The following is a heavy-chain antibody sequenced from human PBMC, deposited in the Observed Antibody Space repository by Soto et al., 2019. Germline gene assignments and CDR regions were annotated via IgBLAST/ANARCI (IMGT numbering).Heavy chain of an antibody. CDR3: ARISSGYYSRRTFDY. CDR1: GGSISSGDSY. J-gene: IGHJ4*02. CDR2: IYYSGST. V-gene: IGHV4-30-4*02. Sequence: SDTLSLTCTVSGGSISSGDSYWSWIRQPPGKGLEWIGYIYYSGSTYYNPSLKSRVTISVDTSKNHFSLKLSSVTAADTAVYYCARISSGYYSRRTFDYGGQVTLVT. D-gene: IGHD3-22*01.